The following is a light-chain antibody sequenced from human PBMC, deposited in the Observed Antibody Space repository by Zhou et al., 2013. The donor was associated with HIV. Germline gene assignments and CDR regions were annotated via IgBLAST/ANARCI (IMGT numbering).Light chain of an antibody. CDR2: SAS. CDR1: RDISNW. Sequence: DIQMTQSPSAVSVSVGDRVTITCRASRDISNWLAWYQQKPGKAPKLLIYSASRLQSGVPSRFSGNGSGTDFTLTISSLEPEDFATYYCQQANSFPQLFGQGTNV. J-gene: IGKJ1*01. CDR3: QQANSFPQL. V-gene: IGKV1-12*01.